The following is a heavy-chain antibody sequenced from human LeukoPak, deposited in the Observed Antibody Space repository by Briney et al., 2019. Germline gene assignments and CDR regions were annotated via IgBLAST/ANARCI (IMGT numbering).Heavy chain of an antibody. D-gene: IGHD2-2*01. CDR3: ARAFDTSWDYYYMDV. CDR2: ISSISRYI. J-gene: IGHJ6*03. V-gene: IGHV3-21*01. Sequence: GGSLSLSCEASGFTFSSYSMNWVRKAPGKGLEWVSSISSISRYIYYADTVKVRFTISRDDAKNSLYLQMNSLRAEDTAVYYCARAFDTSWDYYYMDVWGRGTTVTVSS. CDR1: GFTFSSYS.